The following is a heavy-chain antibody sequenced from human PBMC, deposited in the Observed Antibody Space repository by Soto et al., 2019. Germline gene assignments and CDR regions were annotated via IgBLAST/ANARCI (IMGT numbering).Heavy chain of an antibody. V-gene: IGHV4-61*01. CDR3: ARSQRGRTAFTFDY. J-gene: IGHJ4*02. D-gene: IGHD3-16*01. CDR1: GDSVSNENYY. Sequence: PSETLSLTCAVSGDSVSNENYYWSWIRQPPGKGLEWIGYIYYSGTTNYNSYLKSRLTLSVDMSKNQFSLKLTSVTAADTAVYFCARSQRGRTAFTFDYWGKGARVTVPQ. CDR2: IYYSGTT.